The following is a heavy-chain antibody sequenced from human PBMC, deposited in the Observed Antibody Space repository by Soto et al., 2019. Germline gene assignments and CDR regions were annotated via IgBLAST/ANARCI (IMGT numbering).Heavy chain of an antibody. CDR2: FDPEDGET. V-gene: IGHV1-24*01. CDR1: GYTLTELS. CDR3: ATGLRVLGAFDI. D-gene: IGHD2-21*02. J-gene: IGHJ3*02. Sequence: ASVKVSCKVSGYTLTELSMHWVRQAPGKGLEWMGGFDPEDGETIYAQKFQGRVTMTEDTSTDTAYMELSSLRSEDTAVYYCATGLRVLGAFDIWGQGTMVTVSS.